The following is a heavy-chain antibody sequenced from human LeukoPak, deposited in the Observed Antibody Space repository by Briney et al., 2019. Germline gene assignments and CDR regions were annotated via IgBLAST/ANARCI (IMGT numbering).Heavy chain of an antibody. CDR1: GYTFTSYD. J-gene: IGHJ3*02. V-gene: IGHV1-18*01. CDR3: ARGRRKWFGDPLTAFDI. Sequence: ASVKVSCKASGYTFTSYDISWVRQAPGQGLEWMGWISAYNGNTNYAQKLQGRVTMTTDTSTSTAYMELRSLRSDDTAVYYCARGRRKWFGDPLTAFDIWGQGTMVTVSS. CDR2: ISAYNGNT. D-gene: IGHD3-10*01.